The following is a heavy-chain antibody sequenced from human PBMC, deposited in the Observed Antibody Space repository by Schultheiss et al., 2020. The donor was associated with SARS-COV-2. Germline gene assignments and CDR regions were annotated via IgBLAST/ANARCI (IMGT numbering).Heavy chain of an antibody. J-gene: IGHJ6*02. Sequence: GESLKISCAASGFTFSSYSMNWVRQAPGKGLEWVSSISSSSSYIYYADSVKGRFTISRDNAKNSLYLQMNSLKTEDTAVYYCTTDGDGDYAGYYYGMDVWGQGTTVTVSS. V-gene: IGHV3-21*04. CDR2: ISSSSSYI. CDR3: TTDGDGDYAGYYYGMDV. CDR1: GFTFSSYS. D-gene: IGHD4-17*01.